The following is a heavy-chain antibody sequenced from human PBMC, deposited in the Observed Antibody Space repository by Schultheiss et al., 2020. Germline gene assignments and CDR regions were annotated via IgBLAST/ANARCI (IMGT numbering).Heavy chain of an antibody. Sequence: SQTLSLTCTASGGSISSYYWSWIRQPPGKGLEWIGYIYYSGSTNYNPSLKSRVTISVDTSKNQFSLKLSSVTAADTAVYYCARDPRGAAVAGTGSDYYYYDMDVWGEGTTV. D-gene: IGHD6-19*01. J-gene: IGHJ6*01. V-gene: IGHV4-59*01. CDR1: GGSISSYY. CDR2: IYYSGST. CDR3: ARDPRGAAVAGTGSDYYYYDMDV.